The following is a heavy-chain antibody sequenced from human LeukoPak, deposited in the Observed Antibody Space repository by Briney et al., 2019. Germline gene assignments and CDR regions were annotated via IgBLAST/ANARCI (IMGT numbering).Heavy chain of an antibody. CDR3: ARDRRIAADGTIGWCDP. V-gene: IGHV3-7*01. CDR2: IKQDDGGI. CDR1: GFIFSNFW. Sequence: GGSLRLSCAASGFIFSNFWMSCVRQAPGKRLEWVANIKQDDGGIRYVDSVRGRFTISRDNAKNLLYLQMNSLSAEDTAVYYCARDRRIAADGTIGWCDPWGQGTLVGVSS. J-gene: IGHJ5*02. D-gene: IGHD6-13*01.